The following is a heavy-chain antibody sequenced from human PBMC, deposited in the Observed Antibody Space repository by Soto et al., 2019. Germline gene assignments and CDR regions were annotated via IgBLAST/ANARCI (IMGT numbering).Heavy chain of an antibody. CDR2: ISSSSSYI. Sequence: EVQLVESGGGLVKPGGSLRLSCAASGFTFSSYSMNWVRQAPGKGLEWVSSISSSSSYIYYADSVKGRFTISRDNAKNSLYLQMNSLRAEDTAVYYCARGWDSSYPGTNNWFDPWGQGTLVTVSS. CDR3: ARGWDSSYPGTNNWFDP. J-gene: IGHJ5*02. CDR1: GFTFSSYS. V-gene: IGHV3-21*01. D-gene: IGHD6-6*01.